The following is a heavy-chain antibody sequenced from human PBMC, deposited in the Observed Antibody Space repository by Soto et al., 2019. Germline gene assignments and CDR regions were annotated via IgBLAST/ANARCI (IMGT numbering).Heavy chain of an antibody. CDR3: ARDPLLWFGELLRSDAFDS. J-gene: IGHJ3*02. Sequence: GGSLRLSCAASGFTFSSYAMHWVRQAPGKGLEWVAVISYDGSNKYYADSVKGRFTISRDNSKNTLYLQMNSLRAEDTAVYYCARDPLLWFGELLRSDAFDSWGQGTRVTVAS. D-gene: IGHD3-10*01. CDR1: GFTFSSYA. CDR2: ISYDGSNK. V-gene: IGHV3-30-3*01.